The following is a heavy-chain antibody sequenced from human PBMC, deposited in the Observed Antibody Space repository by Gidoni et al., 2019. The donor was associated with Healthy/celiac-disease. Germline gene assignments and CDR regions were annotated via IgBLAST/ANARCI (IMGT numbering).Heavy chain of an antibody. D-gene: IGHD2-15*01. CDR1: GLTFNSYA. Sequence: QVQLVESGGGVVKPGRSLRLSCAASGLTFNSYAMHWVRQAPGKGLEWVAVISYDGSNKYYADSVKGRFTISRDNSKNTLYLQMNSLRAEDTAVYYCARDRIRYCSGGSCYCLDYWGQGTLVTVSS. CDR2: ISYDGSNK. V-gene: IGHV3-30*04. CDR3: ARDRIRYCSGGSCYCLDY. J-gene: IGHJ4*02.